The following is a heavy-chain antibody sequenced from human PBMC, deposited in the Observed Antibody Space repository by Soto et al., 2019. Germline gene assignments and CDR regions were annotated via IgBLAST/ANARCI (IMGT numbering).Heavy chain of an antibody. CDR3: ARGQGSRFDY. CDR2: ISSSSSYI. V-gene: IGHV3-21*01. CDR1: GFTFSSYS. J-gene: IGHJ4*02. Sequence: EVQLVESGGGLVKPGGSLRLSCAASGFTFSSYSMNLVRQSPGKGLEWGSSISSSSSYIYYADSVKGRFTISRDNAKNSLYLQMNSLRAEDTAVYYCARGQGSRFDYWGQGTLVTVSS.